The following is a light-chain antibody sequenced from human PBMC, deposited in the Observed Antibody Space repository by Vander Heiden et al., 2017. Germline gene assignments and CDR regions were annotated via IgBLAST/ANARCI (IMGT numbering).Light chain of an antibody. CDR3: RQDYNCLWT. CDR2: AAS. Sequence: AIQMTQSPSSLSASVGDRVTITCRASQGIRNDLGWYQQKPGKAPKLLIYAASSLQSGVPSRFSGSGSGTDFTLTISSLQPEDFATYYCRQDYNCLWTFGQGTKVEIK. V-gene: IGKV1-6*01. J-gene: IGKJ1*01. CDR1: QGIRND.